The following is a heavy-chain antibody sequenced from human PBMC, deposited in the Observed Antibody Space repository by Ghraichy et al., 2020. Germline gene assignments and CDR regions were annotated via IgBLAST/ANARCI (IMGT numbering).Heavy chain of an antibody. D-gene: IGHD3-3*01. J-gene: IGHJ2*01. CDR3: ARDRKDFWSGHRYFDL. Sequence: GGSLRLSCAASGFTFSSYSMNWVRQAPGKGLEWVSYISSSSSTIYYADSVKGRFTISRDNAKNSLYLQMNSLRDEDTAVYYCARDRKDFWSGHRYFDLWGRGALVAVSA. CDR2: ISSSSSTI. V-gene: IGHV3-48*02. CDR1: GFTFSSYS.